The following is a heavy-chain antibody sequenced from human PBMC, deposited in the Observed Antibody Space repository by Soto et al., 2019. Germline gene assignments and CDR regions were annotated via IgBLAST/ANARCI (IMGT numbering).Heavy chain of an antibody. CDR2: IYPGDSDA. J-gene: IGHJ6*02. V-gene: IGHV5-51*01. CDR1: GYSSTSYW. Sequence: GESLKISCKGSGYSSTSYWIGWVRQMPGKGLEWMGIIYPGDSDARYSPSFEGQVTISVDKSTSTAYLQWSSLKASDTAMYYCATDTARTYYYYGMDVWGQGTTVTVS. CDR3: ATDTARTYYYYGMDV. D-gene: IGHD5-18*01.